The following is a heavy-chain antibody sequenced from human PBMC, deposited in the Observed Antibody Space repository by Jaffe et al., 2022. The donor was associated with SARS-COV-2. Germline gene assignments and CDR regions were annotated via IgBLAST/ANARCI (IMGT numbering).Heavy chain of an antibody. Sequence: EVQLVESGGDLVQPGGSLRLSCAASGFSFSSYAMNWVRQAPGRGLEWVSGISGSGGSTFYADSVRGRFTISRDNSKDTLYLQMNSLRAEDTAVYYCAKVRQNYYGSGTYDAFHIWGQGTVVTVSS. CDR3: AKVRQNYYGSGTYDAFHI. J-gene: IGHJ3*02. CDR1: GFSFSSYA. CDR2: ISGSGGST. V-gene: IGHV3-23*04. D-gene: IGHD3-10*01.